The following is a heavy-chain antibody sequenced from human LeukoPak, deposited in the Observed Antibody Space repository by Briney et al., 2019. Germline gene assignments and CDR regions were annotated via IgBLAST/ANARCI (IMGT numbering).Heavy chain of an antibody. CDR1: GYTFTRYY. V-gene: IGHV1-46*01. Sequence: ASVKVSCKASGYTFTRYYMYWVRQAPGQGLEWMGIINPSGGSTNYAQKFQGRVTMTRDTSTNTVYMELSSLRSEDTAVYYCARGAQDSMIVVVINHDAFDIWGQGTMVTVSS. CDR2: INPSGGST. CDR3: ARGAQDSMIVVVINHDAFDI. D-gene: IGHD3-22*01. J-gene: IGHJ3*02.